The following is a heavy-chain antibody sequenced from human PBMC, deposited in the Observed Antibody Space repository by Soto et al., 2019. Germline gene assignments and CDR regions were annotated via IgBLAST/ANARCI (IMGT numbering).Heavy chain of an antibody. V-gene: IGHV3-23*01. Sequence: GGSLRLSCAASGFTFSSYAMSWVRQAPGKGLEWVSAISGSGGSTYYADSVKGRFTISRDNSKNTLYLQMNSLRAEDTAVYYCAKDRPSHASFIAAQSHGMDVWGQGTTVTVSS. CDR3: AKDRPSHASFIAAQSHGMDV. D-gene: IGHD6-6*01. J-gene: IGHJ6*02. CDR1: GFTFSSYA. CDR2: ISGSGGST.